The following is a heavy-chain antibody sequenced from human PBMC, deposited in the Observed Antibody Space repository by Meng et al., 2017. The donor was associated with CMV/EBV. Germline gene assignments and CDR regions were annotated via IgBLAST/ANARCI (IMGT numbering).Heavy chain of an antibody. CDR1: GFTFSSYA. CDR2: ISGSGGST. J-gene: IGHJ3*02. V-gene: IGHV3-23*01. Sequence: GESLEISCAASGFTFSSYAMSWVRQAPGKGLEWVSAISGSGGSTYYADSVKGRFTISRDNSKNTLYLQMNRLRSEDTAVYYCAKDQGAYDFWSGYYTLDIWGQGTMVTVSS. D-gene: IGHD3-3*01. CDR3: AKDQGAYDFWSGYYTLDI.